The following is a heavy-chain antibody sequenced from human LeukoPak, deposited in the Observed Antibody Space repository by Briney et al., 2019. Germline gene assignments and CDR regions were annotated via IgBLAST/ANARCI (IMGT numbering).Heavy chain of an antibody. CDR3: AKTTVTSEEYFCYYMDV. V-gene: IGHV1-18*01. D-gene: IGHD4-17*01. J-gene: IGHJ6*03. CDR1: GFTFTSYA. Sequence: ASVKVSCKASGFTFTSYAITWVRQAPGQGLEWMGWIITYNGNRHYAQKLQGRVTLTTDTSTNTAYMELRGLRSDDTAVYYCAKTTVTSEEYFCYYMDVWGKGTTVTVSS. CDR2: IITYNGNR.